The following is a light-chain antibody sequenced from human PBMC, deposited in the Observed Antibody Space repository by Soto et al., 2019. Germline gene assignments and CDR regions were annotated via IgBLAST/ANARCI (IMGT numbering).Light chain of an antibody. Sequence: QSVLTQPASVSGSPGQSITISCTGNSSDIGAYDYVSWFQQYPGKAPTLLIYEVTFRPSGVSSRFSGSKSGNTASLTISGLQTEDEADYYCGSYASATLIFGGGTKLTVL. CDR1: SSDIGAYDY. J-gene: IGLJ2*01. CDR3: GSYASATLI. CDR2: EVT. V-gene: IGLV2-14*01.